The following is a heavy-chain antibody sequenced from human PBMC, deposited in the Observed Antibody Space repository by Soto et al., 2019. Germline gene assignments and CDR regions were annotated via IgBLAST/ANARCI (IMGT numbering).Heavy chain of an antibody. D-gene: IGHD2-2*01. J-gene: IGHJ3*02. Sequence: EVQLLESGGGLVQPGGSLRLSCAASGFTFSSYAMSWVRQAPGKGLEWVSAISGSGGSTYYADSVKGRFTISRDNSKNTLYLQMNSLRAEDTAVYYCARSRYCSSTSCYGTSENDAFDIWGQGTMVTVSS. V-gene: IGHV3-23*01. CDR3: ARSRYCSSTSCYGTSENDAFDI. CDR1: GFTFSSYA. CDR2: ISGSGGST.